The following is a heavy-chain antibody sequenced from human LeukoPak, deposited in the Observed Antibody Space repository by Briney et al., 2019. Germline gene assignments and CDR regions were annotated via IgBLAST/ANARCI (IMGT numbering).Heavy chain of an antibody. D-gene: IGHD3-22*01. Sequence: ASVKVSCKVSGYTLTELSMHWVRQAPGKGLEWMGGFDPEDGGTIYAQKFQGRVTMTEDTSTDTAYMELSSLRSEDTAVYYCATDHYYDSSGYYWGQGTLVTVSS. CDR2: FDPEDGGT. V-gene: IGHV1-24*01. J-gene: IGHJ4*02. CDR3: ATDHYYDSSGYY. CDR1: GYTLTELS.